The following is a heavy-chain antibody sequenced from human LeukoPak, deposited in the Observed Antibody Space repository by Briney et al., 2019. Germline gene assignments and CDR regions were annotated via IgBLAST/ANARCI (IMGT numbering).Heavy chain of an antibody. CDR3: AKDLRVRDYCGSGSYYAFYYYGMDV. CDR2: ISGSGGST. D-gene: IGHD3-10*01. Sequence: PGGSLRLSCAASGFTFSSYAMSWVRQAPGKGLEWVSAISGSGGSTYYADSVKGRFTISRDNSKNTLYLQMNSLRAEDTAVCYCAKDLRVRDYCGSGSYYAFYYYGMDVWGQGTTVTVSS. V-gene: IGHV3-23*01. CDR1: GFTFSSYA. J-gene: IGHJ6*02.